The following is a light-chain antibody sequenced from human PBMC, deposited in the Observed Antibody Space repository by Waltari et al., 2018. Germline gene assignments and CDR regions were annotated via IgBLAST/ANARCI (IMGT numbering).Light chain of an antibody. CDR3: AAWDDSLNGYV. CDR2: RDD. J-gene: IGLJ1*01. Sequence: QSVLTQRPSASGISGRRVTISCSGDNSHLGTTSVAWYQQFPGTAPKLLIYRDDQRPSGVPDRFSGSKSGTSASLAISGLLSEDEADYYCAAWDDSLNGYVFATGTKVTVL. CDR1: NSHLGTTS. V-gene: IGLV1-44*01.